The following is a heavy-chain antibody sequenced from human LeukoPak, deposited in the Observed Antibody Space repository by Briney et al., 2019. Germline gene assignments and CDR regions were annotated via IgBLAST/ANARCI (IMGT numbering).Heavy chain of an antibody. V-gene: IGHV1-2*02. CDR1: GGTFSSYA. Sequence: ASVKVSCKASGGTFSSYAISWVRQAPGQGLEWMGGIIPDSGGTNYAQKFQGRVTMAGDTSISTAYMELSRVTSDDTAVYYCARGRGSDSLDYWGWGTLVTVSS. CDR2: IIPDSGGT. D-gene: IGHD1-26*01. CDR3: ARGRGSDSLDY. J-gene: IGHJ4*02.